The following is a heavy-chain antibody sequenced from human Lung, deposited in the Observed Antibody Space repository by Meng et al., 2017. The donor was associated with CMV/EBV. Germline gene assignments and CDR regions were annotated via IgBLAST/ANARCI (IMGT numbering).Heavy chain of an antibody. J-gene: IGHJ4*02. CDR2: IHPHRGDT. Sequence: SXXVSCKASGYTFTAHYFHWVRQAPGQGLEWMGWIHPHRGDTNYAQQFQGRVTLTRDTSINTGYMELTRLTSDDTAVYYCARDNNWGPDYWGQGTLVTVSS. D-gene: IGHD7-27*01. V-gene: IGHV1-2*02. CDR1: GYTFTAHY. CDR3: ARDNNWGPDY.